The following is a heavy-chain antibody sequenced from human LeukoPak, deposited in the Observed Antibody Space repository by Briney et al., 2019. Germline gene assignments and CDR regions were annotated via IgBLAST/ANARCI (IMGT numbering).Heavy chain of an antibody. CDR3: ARDGGPYYDTSGYTYYFDY. Sequence: PGGSLRLSCAASGFTFSSYSMNWVRQAPGKGLEWVSSISSSSSYIYYADSVKGRFTISRDNAKNSLYLQMNSLRAVDTAVYYCARDGGPYYDTSGYTYYFDYWGQGTLVTVSS. V-gene: IGHV3-21*01. CDR1: GFTFSSYS. CDR2: ISSSSSYI. J-gene: IGHJ4*02. D-gene: IGHD3-22*01.